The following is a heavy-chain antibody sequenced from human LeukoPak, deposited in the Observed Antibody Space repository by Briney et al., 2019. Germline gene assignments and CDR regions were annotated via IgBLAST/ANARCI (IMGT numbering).Heavy chain of an antibody. CDR1: GYTFTSYY. CDR3: ATEETLAAAGVFDY. V-gene: IGHV1-24*01. Sequence: ASVKVPCKASGYTFTSYYMHWVRQAPGKGLEWMGGFDPEDGETIYAQKFQGRVTMTEDTSTDTAYMELSSLRSEDTAVYYCATEETLAAAGVFDYWGQGTLVTVSS. J-gene: IGHJ4*02. CDR2: FDPEDGET. D-gene: IGHD6-13*01.